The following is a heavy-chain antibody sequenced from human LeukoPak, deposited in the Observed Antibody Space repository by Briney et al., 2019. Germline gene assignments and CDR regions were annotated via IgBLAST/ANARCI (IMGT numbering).Heavy chain of an antibody. D-gene: IGHD3-10*01. V-gene: IGHV4-34*01. Sequence: PSETLSLTCAVYGGSFSGYYWSWIRQPPGKGLDWIGEINHSGSTNYNPSLKSRVTISVDTSKNQFSLKLSSVTAADTAVYYCARGPYGSGSYHRDYWGQGTLVTVSS. CDR1: GGSFSGYY. CDR2: INHSGST. CDR3: ARGPYGSGSYHRDY. J-gene: IGHJ4*02.